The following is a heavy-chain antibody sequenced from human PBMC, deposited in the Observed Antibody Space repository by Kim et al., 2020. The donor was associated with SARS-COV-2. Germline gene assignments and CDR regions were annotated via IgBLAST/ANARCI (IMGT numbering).Heavy chain of an antibody. Sequence: ASVKVSCKASGYTFPSYAMHWVRHAPGQRLEWMGWINAGNGHTKYSQKFQGRVTITRDTSASTAYMELSSLRSDDTAVYYCARGSYDYIWGSYRPGVIYY. CDR3: ARGSYDYIWGSYRPGVIYY. J-gene: IGHJ6*01. CDR2: INAGNGHT. CDR1: GYTFPSYA. D-gene: IGHD3-16*02. V-gene: IGHV1-3*01.